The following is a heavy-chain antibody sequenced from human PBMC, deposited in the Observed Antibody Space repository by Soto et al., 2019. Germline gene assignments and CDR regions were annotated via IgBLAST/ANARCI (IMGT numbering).Heavy chain of an antibody. Sequence: ASVKVSCKASGYTFTSYGISWVRQAPGQGLEWMGWISAYNGNTNYAQKLQGRVTMTTDTSTSTAYMELRSLRSDDTAVYYCAREGYCSGGSCYRLYYYYGMDVWGQGTTVTVSS. CDR1: GYTFTSYG. D-gene: IGHD2-15*01. CDR2: ISAYNGNT. J-gene: IGHJ6*02. V-gene: IGHV1-18*01. CDR3: AREGYCSGGSCYRLYYYYGMDV.